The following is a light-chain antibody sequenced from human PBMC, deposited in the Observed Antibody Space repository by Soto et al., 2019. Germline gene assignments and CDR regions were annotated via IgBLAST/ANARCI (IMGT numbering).Light chain of an antibody. Sequence: QSALTQPASVSGSPGQSITISCTGTSSDVGAYNYVSWYQQHPGKAPKLMIYEVSNRPSGVSNRLSGSKSGNTASLTISGLQAEDEGDYYCSSYTSGSTWVFGGGTKVTVL. CDR1: SSDVGAYNY. V-gene: IGLV2-14*01. CDR2: EVS. J-gene: IGLJ3*02. CDR3: SSYTSGSTWV.